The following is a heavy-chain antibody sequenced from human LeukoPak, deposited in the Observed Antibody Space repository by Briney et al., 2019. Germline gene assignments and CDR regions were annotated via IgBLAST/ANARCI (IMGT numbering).Heavy chain of an antibody. V-gene: IGHV4-59*08. D-gene: IGHD2-21*02. CDR3: ARRAICGGDCYTDY. CDR1: GGSFSGYY. Sequence: SETLSLTCAVYGGSFSGYYWSWIRQPPGKGLEWIGYIYYSGSTNYNSSLKSRVTISVDTSKNQFSLKLSSVTAADTAVYYCARRAICGGDCYTDYWGQGTLVTVSS. J-gene: IGHJ4*02. CDR2: IYYSGST.